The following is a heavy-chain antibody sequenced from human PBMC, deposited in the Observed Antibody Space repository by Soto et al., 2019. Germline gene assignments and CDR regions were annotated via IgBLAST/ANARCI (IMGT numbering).Heavy chain of an antibody. V-gene: IGHV3-48*03. D-gene: IGHD2-2*01. CDR1: GFIFSSYE. CDR2: ISSAGDSS. CDR3: ARVYCSTTTCHVQAFDS. J-gene: IGHJ5*01. Sequence: EVQLVESGGGLAQPGGSVRLSCAASGFIFSSYEMNWVRQAPGKTLEWVSYISSAGDSSYYADSVKGRFTISRDNAKNSLSLQMNSLRVEYTAVYYCARVYCSTTTCHVQAFDSWGHGTLVTVSS.